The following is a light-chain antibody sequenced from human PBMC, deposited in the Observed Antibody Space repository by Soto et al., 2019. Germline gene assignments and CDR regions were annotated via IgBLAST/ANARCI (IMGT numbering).Light chain of an antibody. Sequence: EIVLTQSPGTLSLSPGERATLSCRASQSVSSSYLAWYQQKPGQAPRLLIYGASNRATGIPDRFSGSGSGTDFTLTISSLEAEDFAMFYCQQYGGLPITFGQGTRLEIK. J-gene: IGKJ5*01. CDR2: GAS. V-gene: IGKV3-20*01. CDR3: QQYGGLPIT. CDR1: QSVSSSY.